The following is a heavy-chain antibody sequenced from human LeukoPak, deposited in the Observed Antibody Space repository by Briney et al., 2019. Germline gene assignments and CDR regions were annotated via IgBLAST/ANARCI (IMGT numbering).Heavy chain of an antibody. D-gene: IGHD6-13*01. Sequence: SGGSLRLSCATSGFTFSSYGMNWVRQAPGKGLEWVSYISTKSSTIYYAGSVKGRFTISRDNAKNTLYLQLNSLRDEDTAVYYCAGEPAAADDAFDIWGQGTMVTVSS. CDR1: GFTFSSYG. CDR2: ISTKSSTI. CDR3: AGEPAAADDAFDI. J-gene: IGHJ3*02. V-gene: IGHV3-48*02.